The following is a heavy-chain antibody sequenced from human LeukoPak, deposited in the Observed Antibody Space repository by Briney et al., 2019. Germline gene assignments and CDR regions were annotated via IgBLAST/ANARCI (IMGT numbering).Heavy chain of an antibody. D-gene: IGHD3-10*01. Sequence: GGSLRLSCAASGFTFSSYAMSWVRQAPGKGLEWVSAISGSGGSTYYADSVKGRFTISRDNSKNTLYLQMNSLRAEDTAEYYCAKDLSGSGSYYPLDSWGQGTLVTVSS. CDR3: AKDLSGSGSYYPLDS. J-gene: IGHJ4*02. CDR2: ISGSGGST. V-gene: IGHV3-23*01. CDR1: GFTFSSYA.